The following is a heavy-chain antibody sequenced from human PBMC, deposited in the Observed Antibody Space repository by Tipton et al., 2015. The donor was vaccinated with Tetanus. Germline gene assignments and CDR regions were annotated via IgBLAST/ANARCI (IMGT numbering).Heavy chain of an antibody. CDR3: ARVIVAVAPEGGYFDY. CDR2: ISGSGGST. CDR1: GFTVSSNY. Sequence: QLVQSGGGLIQPGGSLRLSCAASGFTVSSNYMSWVRQAPGKGLEWVSVISGSGGSTYYADSVKGRFTISRDNSKNTLYLQMNSLRAEDTAVYYCARVIVAVAPEGGYFDYWGQGTLVTVSS. D-gene: IGHD6-19*01. J-gene: IGHJ4*02. V-gene: IGHV3-53*01.